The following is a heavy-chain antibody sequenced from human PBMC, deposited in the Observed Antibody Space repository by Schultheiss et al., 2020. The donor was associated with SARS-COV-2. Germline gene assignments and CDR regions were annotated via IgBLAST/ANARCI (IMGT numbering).Heavy chain of an antibody. Sequence: GGSLRLSCAASGFTFSSYAMTWVRQAPGKGLEHVSGIHFKGGTKKCADSVKGRVTISRDNSKNTLYLQMNSLRAEDTAVYYCARDVAWFGRNGMDVWGQGTTVTVSS. CDR2: IHFKGGTK. V-gene: IGHV3-64*04. J-gene: IGHJ6*02. CDR3: ARDVAWFGRNGMDV. CDR1: GFTFSSYA. D-gene: IGHD3-10*01.